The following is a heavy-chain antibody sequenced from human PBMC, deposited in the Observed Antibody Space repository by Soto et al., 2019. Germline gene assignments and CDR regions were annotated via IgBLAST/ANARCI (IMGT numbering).Heavy chain of an antibody. V-gene: IGHV2-70*01. Sequence: SGPTLVNPTQTLTLTCTFSGFSLSTSGMCVSWIRQPPGKALERLALIDWDDDKYYSTSLKTRLTISKDTSKNQVVLTMTNMDPVDTDTYYCARVPYYYDSSGYSDAFDIWGQGTMVTVSS. CDR3: ARVPYYYDSSGYSDAFDI. J-gene: IGHJ3*02. CDR2: IDWDDDK. CDR1: GFSLSTSGMC. D-gene: IGHD3-22*01.